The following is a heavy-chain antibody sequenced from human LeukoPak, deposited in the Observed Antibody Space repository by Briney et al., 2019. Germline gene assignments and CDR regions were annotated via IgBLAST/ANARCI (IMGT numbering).Heavy chain of an antibody. Sequence: PSETLSLTCAVSGGSISSYYWSWIRQPPGKGLEWIGYIYYSGSTNYNPSLKSRVTISVDTSKNQFSLKLSSVIAADTAVYYCARHGSQWPKGDAFDIWGQGTMVTVSS. CDR3: ARHGSQWPKGDAFDI. CDR2: IYYSGST. D-gene: IGHD6-19*01. J-gene: IGHJ3*02. V-gene: IGHV4-59*08. CDR1: GGSISSYY.